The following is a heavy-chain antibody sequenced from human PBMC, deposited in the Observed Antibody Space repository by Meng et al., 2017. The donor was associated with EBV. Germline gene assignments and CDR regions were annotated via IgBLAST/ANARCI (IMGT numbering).Heavy chain of an antibody. J-gene: IGHJ5*02. CDR2: VHYTGST. D-gene: IGHD6-19*01. CDR3: ARPFPSWQSPRLDPFGA. V-gene: IGHV4-38-2*01. Sequence: VPGPVTPSERPSLPCSVCRDPVRSFFYWGWIRQPPGMGLDWTGGVHYTGSTHYSPSIKSRVTVSVDTSKIKFSLRLTPVTSADTAVYYCARPFPSWQSPRLDPFGAWGQGPLVTVSS. CDR1: RDPVRSFFY.